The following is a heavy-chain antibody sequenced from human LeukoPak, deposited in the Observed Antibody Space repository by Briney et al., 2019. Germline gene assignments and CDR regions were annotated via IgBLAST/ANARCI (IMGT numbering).Heavy chain of an antibody. V-gene: IGHV4-39*07. D-gene: IGHD1-26*01. CDR2: IYYSGST. CDR1: GGSISSSSYY. CDR3: AREGNSGSYFDY. J-gene: IGHJ4*02. Sequence: KASETLSLTCTVSGGSISSSSYYWGWIRQPPGKGLEWIGSIYYSGSTYYNPSLKSRVTISVDTSKNQFSLKLSSVTAADTAVYYCAREGNSGSYFDYWGQGTLVTVSS.